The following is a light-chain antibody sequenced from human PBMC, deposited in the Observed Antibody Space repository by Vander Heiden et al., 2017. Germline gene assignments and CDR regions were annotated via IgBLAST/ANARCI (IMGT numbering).Light chain of an antibody. CDR2: EVS. J-gene: IGLJ1*01. V-gene: IGLV2-23*02. CDR1: SSDVGSYNF. Sequence: PGQSITISCTGTSSDVGSYNFVSWYQQHPGKAPKLMIYEVSKRPSGVSNRFSGSKSGNTASLTISGLQAEEEADYYCCSYAGSSTFHYVFGTGTKVTVL. CDR3: CSYAGSSTFHYV.